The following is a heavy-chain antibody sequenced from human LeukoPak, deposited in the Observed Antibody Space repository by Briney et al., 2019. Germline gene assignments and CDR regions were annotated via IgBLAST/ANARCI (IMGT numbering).Heavy chain of an antibody. D-gene: IGHD2-8*01. CDR1: GYTFTSYG. CDR3: ARVVGMVYAYNWFDP. V-gene: IGHV1-18*01. Sequence: ASVKVSCKASGYTFTSYGISWVRQAPGQGLEWMGWISAYNGNTNYAQKLQGRVTMTTDTSTSTAYMELRSLRSDDTAVYYCARVVGMVYAYNWFDPWGQGTLVTVPS. CDR2: ISAYNGNT. J-gene: IGHJ5*02.